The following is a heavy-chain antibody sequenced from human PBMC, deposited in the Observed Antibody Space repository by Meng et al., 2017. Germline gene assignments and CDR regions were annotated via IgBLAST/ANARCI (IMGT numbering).Heavy chain of an antibody. J-gene: IGHJ3*02. V-gene: IGHV4-34*01. D-gene: IGHD3-10*02. Sequence: SETLSLTCAVYGGSFSGYYWSWIRQPPGKGLEWLGEINHSGSTNYNPSLKSRVTISVDTSKNQFSLKLSSVTAADTAVYYCARGGLGSGSHGAFDIWGQGTMVTVSS. CDR1: GGSFSGYY. CDR2: INHSGST. CDR3: ARGGLGSGSHGAFDI.